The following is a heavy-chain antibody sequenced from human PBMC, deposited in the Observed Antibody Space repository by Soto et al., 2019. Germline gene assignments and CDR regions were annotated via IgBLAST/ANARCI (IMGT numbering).Heavy chain of an antibody. CDR3: ARGVGPSGGMDV. CDR2: IIPFLGIA. Sequence: QVQLVQSGAEVKKPGSSVKVSCKASGGTFSSYTISWVRQAPGQGLEWMGRIIPFLGIANYAQKFQGRVTTTADKSKSTAYMERSSLRAEDTAVYYCARGVGPSGGMDVWGQGTTVTVSS. CDR1: GGTFSSYT. D-gene: IGHD1-26*01. V-gene: IGHV1-69*02. J-gene: IGHJ6*02.